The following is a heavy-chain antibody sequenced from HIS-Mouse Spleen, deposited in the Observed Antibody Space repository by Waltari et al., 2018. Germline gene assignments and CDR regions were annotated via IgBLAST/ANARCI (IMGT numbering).Heavy chain of an antibody. CDR3: AREGDSGSYFDY. Sequence: EVQLVESGGGLVQPGGSLRLSCAASGFTFSSYWMSWVRQDPGKGLEGVANIKQDGSEKYYVDSVKGRFTISRDNAKNSLYLQMNSLRAEDTAVYYCAREGDSGSYFDYWGQGTLVTVSS. V-gene: IGHV3-7*01. J-gene: IGHJ4*02. CDR2: IKQDGSEK. D-gene: IGHD1-26*01. CDR1: GFTFSSYW.